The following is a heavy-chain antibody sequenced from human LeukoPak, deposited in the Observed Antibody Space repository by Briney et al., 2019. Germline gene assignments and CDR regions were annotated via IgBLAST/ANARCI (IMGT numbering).Heavy chain of an antibody. CDR1: RYTFTGYY. CDR2: INPNSGGT. CDR3: ARERDSSSWYAEGFDY. V-gene: IGHV1-2*06. Sequence: ASVKVSCKASRYTFTGYYMHWVRQAPGQGLEWMGRINPNSGGTNYAQKFQGRVTMTRDTSISTAYMELSRLRSDDTAVYYCARERDSSSWYAEGFDYWGQGTLVTVSS. D-gene: IGHD6-13*01. J-gene: IGHJ4*02.